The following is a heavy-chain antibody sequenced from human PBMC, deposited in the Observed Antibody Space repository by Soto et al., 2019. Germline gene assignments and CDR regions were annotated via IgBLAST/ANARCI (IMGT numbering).Heavy chain of an antibody. CDR2: ISYDGSNK. CDR3: AREAEEDIVVVVTAPSAGVRAFDI. J-gene: IGHJ3*02. V-gene: IGHV3-30-3*01. CDR1: GFTFSSYA. Sequence: QVQLVESRGGVVQPGRSLRLACAASGFTFSSYAMHWVRQAPGKGLEWVAVISYDGSNKYYADSVKGRFTISRDNSKNTLYLQMNSLRAEDTAVYYCAREAEEDIVVVVTAPSAGVRAFDICRQGTMVTVSS. D-gene: IGHD2-15*01.